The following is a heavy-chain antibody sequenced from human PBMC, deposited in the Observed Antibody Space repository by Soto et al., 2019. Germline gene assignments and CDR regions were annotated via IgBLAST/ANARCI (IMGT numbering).Heavy chain of an antibody. Sequence: GGSLRLSCAASGFRFRTRAMSWVRQAPGKGLEWVASIRPGGDSTYYADSVKGRFAVSRDNSSVTLYLQMDSLRVEDTAIYYCTIHEEGAPWAGGFDSWGQGTLVTVSS. CDR1: GFRFRTRA. D-gene: IGHD1-26*01. V-gene: IGHV3-23*01. J-gene: IGHJ5*01. CDR3: TIHEEGAPWAGGFDS. CDR2: IRPGGDST.